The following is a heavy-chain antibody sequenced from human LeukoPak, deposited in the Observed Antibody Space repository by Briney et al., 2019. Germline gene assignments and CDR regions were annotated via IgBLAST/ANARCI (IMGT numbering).Heavy chain of an antibody. D-gene: IGHD5-24*01. V-gene: IGHV1-46*01. Sequence: ASVKVSCKASGYTFTSYYMHWVRQARGQGLEWMGIINPSGGSTSYAQKFQGRVTMTRDTSTSTVYMELSSLRSEDTAVYYCARWEKEMATNVGFDYWGQGTLVTVSS. CDR3: ARWEKEMATNVGFDY. J-gene: IGHJ4*02. CDR1: GYTFTSYY. CDR2: INPSGGST.